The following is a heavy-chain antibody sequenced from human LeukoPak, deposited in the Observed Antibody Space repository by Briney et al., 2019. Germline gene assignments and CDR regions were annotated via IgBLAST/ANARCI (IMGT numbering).Heavy chain of an antibody. CDR1: GFTFSCYG. D-gene: IGHD4-23*01. Sequence: PGRSLRLSCAASGFTFSCYGMHWVRQAPGKGLEWVAVIWYDGSNKYYADSVKGRFTISRDNSKNTLYLQMNSLRAEDTAVYCCAREYLHHYGGLDYWGQGTLVTVSS. J-gene: IGHJ4*02. CDR2: IWYDGSNK. CDR3: AREYLHHYGGLDY. V-gene: IGHV3-33*01.